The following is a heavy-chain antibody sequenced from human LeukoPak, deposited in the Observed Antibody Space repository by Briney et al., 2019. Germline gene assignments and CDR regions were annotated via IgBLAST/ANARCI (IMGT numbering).Heavy chain of an antibody. J-gene: IGHJ4*02. D-gene: IGHD2-15*01. CDR1: GFTFDDYA. Sequence: GGSLRLSCAASGFTFDDYAIHWVRQAPGKGLEWVSGISWNGGSIGYADSVKGRFTISRDNAKNSLYLQMNSLRAEDTALYYCAKASGGRPSSPTDYWGQGTLVTVSS. CDR3: AKASGGRPSSPTDY. CDR2: ISWNGGSI. V-gene: IGHV3-9*01.